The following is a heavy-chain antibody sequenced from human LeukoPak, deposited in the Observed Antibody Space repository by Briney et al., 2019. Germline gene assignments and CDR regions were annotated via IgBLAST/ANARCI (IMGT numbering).Heavy chain of an antibody. CDR2: IYYSVST. CDR1: GGSIISSMYY. J-gene: IGHJ5*02. CDR3: ERRGYCSSTSCYEYWFDP. V-gene: IGHV4-39*01. Sequence: PSETLSLTCTVSGGSIISSMYYWGWIRHPPGKGLECLRFIYYSVSTYYNPSLKSRLTISVDTSKNPFSLKLSSVTATDTAVYYCERRGYCSSTSCYEYWFDPWGQGTLVTVSS. D-gene: IGHD2-2*01.